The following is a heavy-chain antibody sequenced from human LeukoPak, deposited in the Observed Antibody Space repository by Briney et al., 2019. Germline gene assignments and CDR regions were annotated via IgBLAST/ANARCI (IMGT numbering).Heavy chain of an antibody. J-gene: IGHJ6*02. CDR1: GFTFSSYA. Sequence: QAGGSLRLSCAASGFTFSSYAMHWVRQAPGKGLGWVAVISYDGSNKYYADSVKGRFTISRDNSKNTLYLQMNSLRAEDTAVYYCAKCRAYDSSGYYYGVRRYYGMDVWGQGTTVTVSS. CDR3: AKCRAYDSSGYYYGVRRYYGMDV. D-gene: IGHD3-22*01. CDR2: ISYDGSNK. V-gene: IGHV3-30*18.